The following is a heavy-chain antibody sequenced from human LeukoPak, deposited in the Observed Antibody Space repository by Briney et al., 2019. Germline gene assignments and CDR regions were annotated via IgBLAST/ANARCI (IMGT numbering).Heavy chain of an antibody. V-gene: IGHV1-2*02. Sequence: ASVKISCKASGYTFRGNYIHWLRQAPGQGVEWMGWIDANNGDTKSAPKFQGRVTMSRDTSISTVYMELSSLSPDDAAVYYCARDPSSVTLYFFDYWGQGTLVTVSS. CDR2: IDANNGDT. J-gene: IGHJ4*02. CDR1: GYTFRGNY. CDR3: ARDPSSVTLYFFDY. D-gene: IGHD4-11*01.